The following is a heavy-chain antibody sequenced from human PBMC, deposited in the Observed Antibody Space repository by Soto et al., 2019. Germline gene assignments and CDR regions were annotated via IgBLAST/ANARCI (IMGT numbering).Heavy chain of an antibody. CDR3: AILKGYCSSTSCYGYYYYMDV. J-gene: IGHJ6*03. CDR1: GYSFTSYW. V-gene: IGHV5-51*01. Sequence: GESLKISCKGSGYSFTSYWIGWVRQMPGKGLEWMGIIYPGDSDTRYSPSFQGQVTISADKSISTAYLQWSSLKASDTAMYYCAILKGYCSSTSCYGYYYYMDVWGKGTTVTVSS. D-gene: IGHD2-2*01. CDR2: IYPGDSDT.